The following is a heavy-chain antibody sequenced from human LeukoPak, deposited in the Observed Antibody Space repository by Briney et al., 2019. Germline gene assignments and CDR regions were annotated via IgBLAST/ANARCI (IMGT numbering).Heavy chain of an antibody. CDR1: GYTFTSYG. CDR3: ARVFPPGDYVGWFDP. D-gene: IGHD4-17*01. CDR2: ISAYNGNT. J-gene: IGHJ5*02. V-gene: IGHV1-18*01. Sequence: GASVKVSCKASGYTFTSYGISWVRQAPGQGLEWMGWISAYNGNTNYAQELQGRVTMTTDTSTSTAYMELRSLRSDDTAVYYCARVFPPGDYVGWFDPWGQGTLVTVSS.